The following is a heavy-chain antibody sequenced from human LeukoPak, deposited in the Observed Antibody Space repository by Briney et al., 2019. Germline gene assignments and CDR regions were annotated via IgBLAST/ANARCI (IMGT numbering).Heavy chain of an antibody. CDR2: IYYSGST. Sequence: SETLSLTCTVSGGSISSYYWSWIRQPPGKGLEWIGYIYYSGSTNYNPSLKSRVTISVDTSKNQFSLKLSSVTAADTAVYYCASFNYDFWTHWGQGTQVTVSS. D-gene: IGHD3-3*01. J-gene: IGHJ4*02. CDR3: ASFNYDFWTH. V-gene: IGHV4-59*01. CDR1: GGSISSYY.